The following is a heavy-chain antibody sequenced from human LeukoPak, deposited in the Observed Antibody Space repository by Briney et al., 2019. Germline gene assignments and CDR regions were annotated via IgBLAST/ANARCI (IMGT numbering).Heavy chain of an antibody. CDR1: GYTFTGYY. CDR2: INPNSGGT. J-gene: IGHJ5*02. V-gene: IGHV1-2*02. Sequence: GASVKVPCKASGYTFTGYYMHWVRQAPGQGLEWMGWINPNSGGTNYAQKFQGRVTMTRDTSISTAYMELSRLISDDTAVYYCAREVAVAGMSDSWFDPWGQGTLVTVSS. D-gene: IGHD6-19*01. CDR3: AREVAVAGMSDSWFDP.